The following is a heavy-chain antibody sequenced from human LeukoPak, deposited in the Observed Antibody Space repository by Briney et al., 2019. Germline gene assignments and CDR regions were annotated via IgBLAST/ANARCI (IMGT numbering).Heavy chain of an antibody. CDR1: GYTFTSYG. CDR3: ARDLGIAAAGRLFDY. J-gene: IGHJ4*02. Sequence: ASVKVSCKASGYTFTSYGISWVRQAPGQGLEWMGWISAYNGNTNYARKLQGRVTMTTDTSTSTAYMELRSLRSDDTAVYYCARDLGIAAAGRLFDYWGQGTLVTVSS. D-gene: IGHD6-13*01. CDR2: ISAYNGNT. V-gene: IGHV1-18*01.